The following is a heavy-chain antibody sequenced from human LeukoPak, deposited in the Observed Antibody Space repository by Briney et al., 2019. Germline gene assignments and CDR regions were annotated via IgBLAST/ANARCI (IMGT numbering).Heavy chain of an antibody. J-gene: IGHJ6*03. CDR3: ARAPERWYSYGSYTYYYMDV. Sequence: SETLSLTCAVYGGSFSGYYWSWIRQPPGKGLEWIGEINHSGSTNYNPSLESRVTISVDTSKNQISLKLSSVTAADTTVYYCARAPERWYSYGSYTYYYMDVWGKGTTVTVSS. D-gene: IGHD5-18*01. CDR2: INHSGST. V-gene: IGHV4-34*01. CDR1: GGSFSGYY.